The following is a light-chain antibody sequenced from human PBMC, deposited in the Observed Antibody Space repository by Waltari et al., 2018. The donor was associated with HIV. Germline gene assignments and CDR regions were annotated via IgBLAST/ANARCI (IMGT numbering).Light chain of an antibody. J-gene: IGKJ1*01. Sequence: EIVMTQSPATLSVSPGERATLSFRASQSVSSNLAWYQQKPGQAPRLLIYGAFTRATGIPARFSGSGSGTEFTLTISSLQSEDFALYYCQQYNNWPRTFGQGTKVEIK. CDR2: GAF. CDR3: QQYNNWPRT. V-gene: IGKV3-15*01. CDR1: QSVSSN.